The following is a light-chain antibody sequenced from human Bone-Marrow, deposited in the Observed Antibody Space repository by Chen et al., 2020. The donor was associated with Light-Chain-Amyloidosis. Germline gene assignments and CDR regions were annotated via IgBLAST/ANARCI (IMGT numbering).Light chain of an antibody. CDR2: GAS. CDR1: QNVGSS. CDR3: HQYNNWPYT. V-gene: IGKV3D-15*01. J-gene: IGKJ2*01. Sequence: EVVMMQSPATLSLSPGERATLSCRASQNVGSSLAWYQQKPGQAPRLLIHGASTRATDIPTRFSGSGSRTEFIFSISGLQSEYFAVYYCHQYNNWPYTFGQGTKLEIK.